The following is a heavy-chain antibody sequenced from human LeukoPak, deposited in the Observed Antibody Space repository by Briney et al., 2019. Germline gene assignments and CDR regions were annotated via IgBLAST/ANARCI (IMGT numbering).Heavy chain of an antibody. J-gene: IGHJ4*02. CDR3: ASGRGDFWSGYYSY. D-gene: IGHD3-3*01. CDR2: INHSGST. Sequence: SETLSLTCAVYGGSFSGYYWSWIRQPPGKGLEWIGEINHSGSTNYNPSLKSRVTISVDTSKNQFSLKLSSVTAADTAVYYCASGRGDFWSGYYSYWGQGTLVTVSS. CDR1: GGSFSGYY. V-gene: IGHV4-34*01.